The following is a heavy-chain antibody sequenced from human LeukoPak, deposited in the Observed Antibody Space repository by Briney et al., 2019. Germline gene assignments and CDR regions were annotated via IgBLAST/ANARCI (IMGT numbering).Heavy chain of an antibody. CDR1: GFTFRSYG. CDR3: ARSMTTVTTRFFDL. D-gene: IGHD4-17*01. V-gene: IGHV3-23*01. Sequence: GGSLRLSCAASGFTFRSYGMTWVRQAPGKGLEWVSAISGSGDSTYYADSVKGRFTISRDNVKNSLFLQMDSLRAEDTALYYCARSMTTVTTRFFDLWGRGTLVTVSS. J-gene: IGHJ2*01. CDR2: ISGSGDST.